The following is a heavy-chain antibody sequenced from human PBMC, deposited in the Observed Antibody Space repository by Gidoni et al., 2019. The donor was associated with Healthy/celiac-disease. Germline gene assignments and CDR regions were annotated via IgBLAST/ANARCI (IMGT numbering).Heavy chain of an antibody. CDR2: IYHSGST. V-gene: IGHV4-38-2*02. CDR3: ARDYGDYGYFDY. D-gene: IGHD4-17*01. Sequence: QVQLQESGPGLVKPSETLSLTCTVSGSSISSGYYWGWIRQPPGKGLEWIGSIYHSGSTYYNPSLKSRVTISVDTSKNQFSLKLSSVTAADTAVYYCARDYGDYGYFDYWGQGTLVTVSS. J-gene: IGHJ4*02. CDR1: GSSISSGYY.